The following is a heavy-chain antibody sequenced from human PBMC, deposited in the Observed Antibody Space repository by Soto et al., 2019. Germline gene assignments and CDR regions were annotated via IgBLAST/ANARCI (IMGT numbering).Heavy chain of an antibody. V-gene: IGHV3-74*01. CDR2: ITSDGSNP. Sequence: QLVEAGGGLVQPGGSLRLSCAVSGLRFSDHWMHWVRQRPGKGLVWVLRITSDGSNPIYPESVKGRFTISRDNDKNTLYLQMNSLRVEDTAVYYCTRDPLYYGASLDFWGQGTLVTVSS. CDR3: TRDPLYYGASLDF. J-gene: IGHJ4*02. D-gene: IGHD2-21*01. CDR1: GLRFSDHW.